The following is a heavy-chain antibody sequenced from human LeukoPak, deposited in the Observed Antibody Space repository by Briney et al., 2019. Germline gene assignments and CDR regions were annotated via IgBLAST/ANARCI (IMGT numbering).Heavy chain of an antibody. CDR3: ARMGYSYGYPNFDY. J-gene: IGHJ4*02. CDR1: GFTFSSYE. D-gene: IGHD5-18*01. CDR2: ISSSGSTI. V-gene: IGHV3-48*03. Sequence: GGSLRLSCAASGFTFSSYEMNWVRQAPGKGLEWVSYISSSGSTIYYADSVKGRFTISRDNAKNSLYLQMNSLRAEDTAVYYCARMGYSYGYPNFDYWGQGTLVTVSS.